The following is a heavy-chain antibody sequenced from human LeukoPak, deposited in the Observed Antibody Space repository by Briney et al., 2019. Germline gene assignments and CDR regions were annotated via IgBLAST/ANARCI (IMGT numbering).Heavy chain of an antibody. Sequence: GGSLRLSCAASGFTFSAYWMTWVRQPPGKGLEWVANIRQDSSESYYVDYVKGRFTISRDNAKNTVYLQMSSLRAEDTAVYYCAREGVFCVRNCISNSGARFDPWGQGTLVTVSS. CDR1: GFTFSAYW. V-gene: IGHV3-7*01. D-gene: IGHD2-2*01. CDR2: IRQDSSES. J-gene: IGHJ5*02. CDR3: AREGVFCVRNCISNSGARFDP.